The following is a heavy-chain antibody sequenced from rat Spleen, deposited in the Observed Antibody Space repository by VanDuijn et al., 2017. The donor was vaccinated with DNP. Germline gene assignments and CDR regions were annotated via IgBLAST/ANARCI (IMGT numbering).Heavy chain of an antibody. J-gene: IGHJ2*01. CDR2: ISPGGDNT. Sequence: EVQLVESGGGVVQPGRSMKLSCAASRFAFRNYYMAWVRQAPTEGLEWVASISPGGDNTYYRDSVKGRLIISRDNTRDTLYLQMDSLRAEDTATYYCARHGEQLFDFWGQGVMVTVSS. V-gene: IGHV5-25*01. CDR1: RFAFRNYY. D-gene: IGHD1-10*01. CDR3: ARHGEQLFDF.